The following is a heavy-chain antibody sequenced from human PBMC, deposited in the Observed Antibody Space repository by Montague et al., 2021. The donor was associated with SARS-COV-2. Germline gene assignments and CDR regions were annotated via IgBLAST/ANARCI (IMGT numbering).Heavy chain of an antibody. D-gene: IGHD3-10*01. Sequence: CAISGDSVSSNSATWNWIWQSPSRGLEWLGRTYYRSKWSTNYAVSVRSRITVNPDTSKNHFSLQLNSVTPEDTAVYYCARGQNFGSGNSCNFDHWGQGTLVTVSS. J-gene: IGHJ4*02. CDR1: GDSVSSNSAT. CDR2: TYYRSKWST. CDR3: ARGQNFGSGNSCNFDH. V-gene: IGHV6-1*01.